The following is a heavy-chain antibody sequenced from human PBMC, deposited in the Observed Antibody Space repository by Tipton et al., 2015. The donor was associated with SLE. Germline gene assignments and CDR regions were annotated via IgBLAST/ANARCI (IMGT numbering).Heavy chain of an antibody. J-gene: IGHJ4*02. CDR3: ARDPKY. V-gene: IGHV4-59*12. CDR1: GASTNTKY. Sequence: TLSLTCTVSGASTNTKYWTWIRQAPGKGLEWIGSMYFSGSTYYNPFLRSRVTISADTSKNQFSLKLTSVTAADTAVYYCARDPKYWGQGTLVIVSS. CDR2: MYFSGST.